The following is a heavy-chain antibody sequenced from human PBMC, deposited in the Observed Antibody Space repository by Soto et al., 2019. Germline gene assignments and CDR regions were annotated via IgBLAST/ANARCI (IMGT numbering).Heavy chain of an antibody. CDR1: GFIFSDSG. CDR2: IRTKVNDFAT. J-gene: IGHJ2*01. D-gene: IGHD4-17*01. CDR3: ARPHDSPDYDWYFDL. V-gene: IGHV3-73*02. Sequence: EMQLVESGGGLVQPGGSLQLSCAASGFIFSDSGLHWVRQAPGNGLEWVGRIRTKVNDFATIYAASVKGRFTISRDDSKNTAYLQMNSLKIEDTAVYYCARPHDSPDYDWYFDLWGRGTLVTVSS.